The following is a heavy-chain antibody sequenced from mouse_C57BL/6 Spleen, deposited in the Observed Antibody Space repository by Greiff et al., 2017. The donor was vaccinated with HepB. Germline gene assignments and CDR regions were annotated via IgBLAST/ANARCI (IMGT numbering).Heavy chain of an antibody. CDR2: IYPGSGST. D-gene: IGHD2-2*01. V-gene: IGHV1-55*01. J-gene: IGHJ3*01. CDR1: GYTFTSYW. CDR3: ARRSTMVNWFAY. Sequence: QVQLQQSGAELVKPGASVKMSCKASGYTFTSYWITWVKQRPGQGLEWIGDIYPGSGSTNYNEKFKSKATLTVDTSSSTAYMQLSSLTSEDSAVYYCARRSTMVNWFAYWGQGTLVTVSA.